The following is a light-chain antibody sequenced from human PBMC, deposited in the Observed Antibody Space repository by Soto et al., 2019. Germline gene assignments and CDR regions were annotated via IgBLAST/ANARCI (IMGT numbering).Light chain of an antibody. V-gene: IGKV3-11*01. CDR3: QQRSNWPLT. Sequence: EIVLTQSPATLSLSPGERATLSCRASQSVSSYLAWYQQKPGHPPRLLIYDASNRATGIPARFSGSGSGTDFTLTISSLEPEDFAVYYCQQRSNWPLTFGGGTKVEIK. J-gene: IGKJ4*01. CDR1: QSVSSY. CDR2: DAS.